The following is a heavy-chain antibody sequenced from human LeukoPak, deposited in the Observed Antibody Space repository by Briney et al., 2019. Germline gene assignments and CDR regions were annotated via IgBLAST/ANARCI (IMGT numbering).Heavy chain of an antibody. V-gene: IGHV3-30*18. J-gene: IGHJ4*02. CDR2: ISHDGTKN. Sequence: GGSLRLSCAVSGFTFSSYGIHWVRQAPGKGLEWVTFISHDGTKNYYADSVKGRFTVSRDNSKNTLYLQMDSLRADDTAVYYCAKDSSTWGNRYFDYWGQGTLVTVSS. D-gene: IGHD2-2*01. CDR3: AKDSSTWGNRYFDY. CDR1: GFTFSSYG.